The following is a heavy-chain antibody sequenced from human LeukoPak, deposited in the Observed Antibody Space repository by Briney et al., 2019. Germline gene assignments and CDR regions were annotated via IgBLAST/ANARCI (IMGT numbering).Heavy chain of an antibody. J-gene: IGHJ4*02. V-gene: IGHV4-39*07. Sequence: SETLYLTCTVSGGSISSSSYYWGWIRQPPGQGLEWIGSIYYSGSTYYNPSLKRRVTISVDTSKNQFSLKLSSVTAADTAVYYCARWDSSGISDWGQGSLVTVSS. CDR3: ARWDSSGISD. CDR1: GGSISSSSYY. CDR2: IYYSGST. D-gene: IGHD3-22*01.